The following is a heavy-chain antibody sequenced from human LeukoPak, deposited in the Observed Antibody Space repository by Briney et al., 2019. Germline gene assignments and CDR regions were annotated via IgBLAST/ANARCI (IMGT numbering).Heavy chain of an antibody. D-gene: IGHD2-8*02. Sequence: SETLSLTCAVSGVSISRGGYYWSWIRQPPGKGLEWIGCIYHSGSSYFNPSLKSRVTLSVDRSKNQFSLKLTSVTAADTAVYYCARASGADEMYNWFDPWGQGTLVIVSS. J-gene: IGHJ5*02. CDR2: IYHSGSS. V-gene: IGHV4-30-2*01. CDR1: GVSISRGGYY. CDR3: ARASGADEMYNWFDP.